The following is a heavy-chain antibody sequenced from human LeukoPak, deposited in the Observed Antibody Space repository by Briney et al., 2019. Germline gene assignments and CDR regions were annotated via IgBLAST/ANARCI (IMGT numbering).Heavy chain of an antibody. CDR1: GGSFSGYY. V-gene: IGHV4-34*01. J-gene: IGHJ5*02. CDR2: INHSGST. D-gene: IGHD4-11*01. Sequence: PSETLSLTCAVYGGSFSGYYWSWIRQPPGKGLEWIGEINHSGSTNYNPSLKSRVTISVDTSKNQFSLKLSSVTAADTAVYYCARSFAGVTTVTNNWFDPWGQGTLVTVSS. CDR3: ARSFAGVTTVTNNWFDP.